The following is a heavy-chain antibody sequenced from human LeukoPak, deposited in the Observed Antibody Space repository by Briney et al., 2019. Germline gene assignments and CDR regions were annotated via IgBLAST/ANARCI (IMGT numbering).Heavy chain of an antibody. CDR2: INHSGGT. Sequence: SETLSLTCAVYGGSFSGYSWNWIRQPPVKGLEWIGEINHSGGTNYNPSLKSRVTISVDTSKNQFSLKLSSVTAADTAVYYCASLGAVAARYYFDYWGQGTLVTVSS. D-gene: IGHD6-19*01. CDR3: ASLGAVAARYYFDY. CDR1: GGSFSGYS. V-gene: IGHV4-34*01. J-gene: IGHJ4*02.